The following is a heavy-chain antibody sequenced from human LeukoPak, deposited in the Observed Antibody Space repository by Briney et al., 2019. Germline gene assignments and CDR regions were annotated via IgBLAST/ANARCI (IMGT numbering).Heavy chain of an antibody. D-gene: IGHD3-22*01. Sequence: ASVKVSCEASGYTFTGYYMHWVRQAPGQGLEWMGWINPNSGGTNYAQKFQGRVTMTRDTSISTAYMELSRLRSDDTAVYYCARSDYCDSSGYPDYWDQGTLVTVSS. CDR2: INPNSGGT. V-gene: IGHV1-2*02. CDR1: GYTFTGYY. J-gene: IGHJ4*02. CDR3: ARSDYCDSSGYPDY.